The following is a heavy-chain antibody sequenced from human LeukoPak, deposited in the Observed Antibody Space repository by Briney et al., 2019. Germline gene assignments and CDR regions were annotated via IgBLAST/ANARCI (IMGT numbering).Heavy chain of an antibody. CDR2: IYYSGCT. V-gene: IGHV4-61*01. CDR1: GGSVSSGSYY. D-gene: IGHD1-26*01. Sequence: PSETLSLTCTVSGGSVSSGSYYWSWIRQPPGKGLEWIGYIYYSGCTYYNPSLKSRVTISVDTSKNQFSLKLSSVTAADTAVYYCARVAGATTEWGQGTLVTVSS. J-gene: IGHJ4*02. CDR3: ARVAGATTE.